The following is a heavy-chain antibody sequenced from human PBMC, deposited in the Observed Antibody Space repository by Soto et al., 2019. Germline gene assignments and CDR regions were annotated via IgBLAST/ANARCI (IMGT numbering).Heavy chain of an antibody. Sequence: QVQLVESGGGVVQPGRSLRLPCAASGFTFSSYGMHWVRQAPGKGLEWVAVIWYDGSNKYYADPVKGRFTISRDNSKNTLYLQMNSLRAEDTAVYYCARDEGLGVNYYYFGMDVWGQGTTVTVSS. D-gene: IGHD3-10*01. V-gene: IGHV3-33*01. CDR2: IWYDGSNK. CDR3: ARDEGLGVNYYYFGMDV. J-gene: IGHJ6*02. CDR1: GFTFSSYG.